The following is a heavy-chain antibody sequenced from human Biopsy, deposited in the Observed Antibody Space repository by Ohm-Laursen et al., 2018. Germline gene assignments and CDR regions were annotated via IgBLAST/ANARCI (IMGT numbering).Heavy chain of an antibody. CDR2: VYHSGTT. V-gene: IGHV4-39*01. J-gene: IGHJ4*02. CDR3: ARHDGNGPFALDS. D-gene: IGHD5-24*01. Sequence: VTLSLTCIVSGGSISSGSHYWAWIRQPPGKGLEWIGSVYHSGTTYYSPSLKSRVTISVDTSKNQLSLKVTSVTAADTAAYYCARHDGNGPFALDSWGQGTLVTVSS. CDR1: GGSISSGSHY.